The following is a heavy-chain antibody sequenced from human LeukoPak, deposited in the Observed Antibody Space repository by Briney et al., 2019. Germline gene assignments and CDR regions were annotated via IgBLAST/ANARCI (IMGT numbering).Heavy chain of an antibody. CDR1: GGSISSSSYY. V-gene: IGHV4-39*01. Sequence: SQTLSLTXTVSGGSISSSSYYWGWIRQPPGKGLEWIGSIYYSGSTYYNPSLKSRVTISVDTSKNQFSLKLSSVTAADTAVYYCASVYYGSGSYYPDYWGQGTLVTVSS. CDR2: IYYSGST. CDR3: ASVYYGSGSYYPDY. J-gene: IGHJ4*02. D-gene: IGHD3-10*01.